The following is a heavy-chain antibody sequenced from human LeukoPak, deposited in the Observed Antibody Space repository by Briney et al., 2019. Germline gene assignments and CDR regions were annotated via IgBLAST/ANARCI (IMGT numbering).Heavy chain of an antibody. D-gene: IGHD5/OR15-5a*01. Sequence: GGSLRLSCAASGFTFSSYAMSWVRQAPGKGLEWVSTISGSGGSTYYADSVKGRFTISRDNSKNTLYLKMSSLRAEDTALYYCAKVSNEFDFWGQGTLVTVSS. CDR1: GFTFSSYA. CDR2: ISGSGGST. CDR3: AKVSNEFDF. V-gene: IGHV3-23*01. J-gene: IGHJ4*02.